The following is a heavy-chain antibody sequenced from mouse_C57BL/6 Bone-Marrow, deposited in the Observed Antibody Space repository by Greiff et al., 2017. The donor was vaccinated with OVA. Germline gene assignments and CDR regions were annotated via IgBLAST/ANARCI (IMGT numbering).Heavy chain of an antibody. CDR2: IYPGNSDT. D-gene: IGHD1-1*01. CDR3: TRDFITTVVGYFDY. Sequence: VQLQQSGTVLARPGASVKMSCKTSGYTFTSYWMHWVKQRPGQGLEWIGAIYPGNSDTSYNQKFKGKAKLTAVTSASTAYMELSSLTNEDSAVYYCTRDFITTVVGYFDYWGQGTTLTVSS. J-gene: IGHJ2*01. V-gene: IGHV1-5*01. CDR1: GYTFTSYW.